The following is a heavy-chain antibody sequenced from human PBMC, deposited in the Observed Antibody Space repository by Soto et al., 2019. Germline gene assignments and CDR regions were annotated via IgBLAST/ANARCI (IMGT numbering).Heavy chain of an antibody. D-gene: IGHD3-10*01. CDR3: ARSPGMARDNWFDP. Sequence: SETLSLTCAVSGGSISSGGYYWSWIRQPPGKGLEWIGYIYYSGSTNYNPSLKSRVTISVDTSKNQFSLKLSSVTAADTAVYYCARSPGMARDNWFDPWGQGTLVTVSS. CDR1: GGSISSGGYY. CDR2: IYYSGST. J-gene: IGHJ5*02. V-gene: IGHV4-61*08.